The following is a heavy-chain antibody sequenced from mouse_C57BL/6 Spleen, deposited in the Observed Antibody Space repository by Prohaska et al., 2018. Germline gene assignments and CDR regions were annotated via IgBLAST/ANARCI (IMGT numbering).Heavy chain of an antibody. CDR2: INPNSVST. Sequence: QVQLQQPGAELVKPGASVKLSCTAYGYTFTSYWTQWVKQRPGQGLECIGMINPNSVSTNYKEKVKRKATRTVDKASKTAYMQLSSLTSEDSADYCCARRGLEGDYWGQGTTLTVAS. V-gene: IGHV1-64*01. CDR3: ARRGLEGDY. D-gene: IGHD3-1*01. J-gene: IGHJ2*01. CDR1: GYTFTSYW.